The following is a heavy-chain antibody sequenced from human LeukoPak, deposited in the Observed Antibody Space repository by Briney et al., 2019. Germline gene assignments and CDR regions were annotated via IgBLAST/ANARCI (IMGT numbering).Heavy chain of an antibody. CDR2: IYPGDSDT. CDR3: GRQGRYYYDSSGPFDY. CDR1: GYNFTSYW. V-gene: IGHV5-51*01. J-gene: IGHJ4*02. Sequence: GGALEISLKVSGYNFTSYWNELGRQVPGKGLEWRGIIYPGDSDTIFSPSCQGQVTISADQPLGLAFLPCGHLETRGPAIVFCGRQGRYYYDSSGPFDYWGQGTMVTVAS. D-gene: IGHD3-22*01.